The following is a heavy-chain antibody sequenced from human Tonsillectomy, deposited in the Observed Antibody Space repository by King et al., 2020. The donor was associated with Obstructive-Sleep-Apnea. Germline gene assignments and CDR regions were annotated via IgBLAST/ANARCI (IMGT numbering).Heavy chain of an antibody. CDR1: GFTFSSYG. D-gene: IGHD6-19*01. CDR3: AKDYSSGWRHFDY. Sequence: VQLVESGGGVVQPGRSLRLSCAASGFTFSSYGMHWGRQAPGKGLEWGAVISFDGSNKYYADPVKGRFPISRDNSKNTLYLQMNSLRAEDTAVYYCAKDYSSGWRHFDYWGQGTLVTVSS. J-gene: IGHJ4*02. CDR2: ISFDGSNK. V-gene: IGHV3-30*18.